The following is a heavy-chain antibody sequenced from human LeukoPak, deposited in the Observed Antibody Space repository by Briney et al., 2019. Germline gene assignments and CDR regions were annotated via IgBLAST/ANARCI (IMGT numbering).Heavy chain of an antibody. CDR2: IHHSGTT. CDR1: GGAISSSSYY. V-gene: IGHV4-39*01. Sequence: SETLSLTSTVSGGAISSSSYYWGWIRQPPGKGLELIGSIHHSGTTSYTPSLKSRVTISVDTSNHKFSLKVRSVTAAAKAVYFCAREDGVWAQGTTVRVPS. CDR3: AREDGV. J-gene: IGHJ6*01.